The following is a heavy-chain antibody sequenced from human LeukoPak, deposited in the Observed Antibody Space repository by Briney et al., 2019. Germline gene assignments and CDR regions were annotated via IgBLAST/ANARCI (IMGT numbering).Heavy chain of an antibody. CDR2: IYYSGNT. CDR3: ARHWGHYSSGRQHFDY. Sequence: SETLSLTCTVSGGSLSSYYWSWLRQPPGKGLEWIGYIYYSGNTNYNPSLKSRVTISVDSSKNQFSLKLSSVTAADTAVYYCARHWGHYSSGRQHFDYWGQGTLVTVSS. V-gene: IGHV4-59*08. CDR1: GGSLSSYY. D-gene: IGHD6-19*01. J-gene: IGHJ4*02.